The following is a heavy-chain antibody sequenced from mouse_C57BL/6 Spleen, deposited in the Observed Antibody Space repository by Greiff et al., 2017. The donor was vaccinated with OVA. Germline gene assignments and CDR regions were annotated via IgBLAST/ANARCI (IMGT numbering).Heavy chain of an antibody. V-gene: IGHV1-4*01. J-gene: IGHJ3*01. Sequence: QVQLQQSGAELARPGASVKMSCKASGYTFTSYTMHWVKQRPGQGLEWIGYINPSSGYTKYNQKFKDKATLTADKSSSTAYMQLSSLTSEDSAVYDCATTGTGAWFAYWGQGTLVTVSA. D-gene: IGHD4-1*02. CDR3: ATTGTGAWFAY. CDR1: GYTFTSYT. CDR2: INPSSGYT.